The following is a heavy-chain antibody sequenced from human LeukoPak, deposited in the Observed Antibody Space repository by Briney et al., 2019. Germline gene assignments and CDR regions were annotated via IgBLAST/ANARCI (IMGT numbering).Heavy chain of an antibody. D-gene: IGHD5-18*01. CDR3: AKDTLPDTAMVDY. Sequence: GGSLRLSCAASGFTFDDYAMHWVRQAPGKGLEWVSGISWNSGSIGYADSVKGRFTISRDSAENSLYLQMNSLRAEDTALYYCAKDTLPDTAMVDYWGQGTLVTVSS. CDR1: GFTFDDYA. CDR2: ISWNSGSI. V-gene: IGHV3-9*01. J-gene: IGHJ4*02.